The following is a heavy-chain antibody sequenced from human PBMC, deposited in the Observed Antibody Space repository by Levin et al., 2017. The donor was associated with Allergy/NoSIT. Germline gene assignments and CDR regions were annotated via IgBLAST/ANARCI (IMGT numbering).Heavy chain of an antibody. CDR1: GYTFTGYY. J-gene: IGHJ6*03. D-gene: IGHD3-10*01. V-gene: IGHV1-2*02. CDR2: INPNSGGT. CDR3: ARDSQYYGSGKWYYYYMDV. Sequence: GESLKISCKASGYTFTGYYMHWVRQAPGQGLEWMGWINPNSGGTNYAQKFQGRVTMTRDTSISTAYMELSRLRSDDTAVYYCARDSQYYGSGKWYYYYMDVWGKGTTVTVSS.